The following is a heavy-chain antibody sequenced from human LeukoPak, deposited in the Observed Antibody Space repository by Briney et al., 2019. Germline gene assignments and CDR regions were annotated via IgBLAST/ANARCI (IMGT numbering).Heavy chain of an antibody. V-gene: IGHV3-66*01. D-gene: IGHD3-22*01. CDR3: ARDRGYYYDSSGHLFDY. J-gene: IGHJ4*02. CDR1: GFTVSSNY. CDR2: IYSGGST. Sequence: GGSLRLSCAASGFTVSSNYMSWVRQAPGKGLEWVSVIYSGGSTYYADSVKGRFTISRDNAKNSLYLQMNSLRAEDTVVYYCARDRGYYYDSSGHLFDYWGQGTLVTVSS.